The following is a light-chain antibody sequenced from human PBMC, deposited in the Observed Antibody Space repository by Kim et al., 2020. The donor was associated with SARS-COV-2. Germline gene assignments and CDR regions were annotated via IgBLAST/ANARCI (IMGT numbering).Light chain of an antibody. CDR2: EAS. CDR3: QQSNYFPLT. J-gene: IGKJ4*01. Sequence: DIQMTQSPSSVSASVGDRVTITCRASQDISSWLGWYQQKPGKAPKVLIYEASNLQSGVPSRFSGSGSGTDFTLTINSLQPEDFATYCHQQSNYFPLTFGGGTKVDIK. V-gene: IGKV1D-12*01. CDR1: QDISSW.